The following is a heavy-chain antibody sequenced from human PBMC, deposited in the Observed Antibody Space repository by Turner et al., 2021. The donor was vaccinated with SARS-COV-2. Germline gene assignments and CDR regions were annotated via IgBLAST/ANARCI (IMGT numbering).Heavy chain of an antibody. D-gene: IGHD3-22*01. V-gene: IGHV3-30*18. CDR1: GFPFSSYG. CDR3: AKDRGTMIEGFDY. CDR2: ISYDGSNK. J-gene: IGHJ4*02. Sequence: QVQLVESGGGVVQPGRSLRRSCAASGFPFSSYGMHWVRQAPGKGLEWVAVISYDGSNKYYADSVKGRFTISRDNSKNTLYLQMNRLRAEDTAVYYCAKDRGTMIEGFDYWGQGTLVTVSS.